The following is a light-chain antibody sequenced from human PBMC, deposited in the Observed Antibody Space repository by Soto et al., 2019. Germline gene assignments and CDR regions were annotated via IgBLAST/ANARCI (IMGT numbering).Light chain of an antibody. CDR2: GAS. V-gene: IGKV3-15*01. CDR3: QQYNNWPRT. Sequence: EIVMTQSPATLSVSPGERATLSCRASQSVSSNLAWYQQKPAQAPRLLIYGASTRATGIPARFSGSGSGTEFTLNISSLQSEDFAVYYCQQYNNWPRTFGQGTKLEIK. CDR1: QSVSSN. J-gene: IGKJ2*01.